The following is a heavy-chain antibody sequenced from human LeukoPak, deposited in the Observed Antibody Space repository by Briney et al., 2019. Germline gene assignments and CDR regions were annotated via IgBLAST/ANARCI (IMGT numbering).Heavy chain of an antibody. CDR3: AREAGATYY. D-gene: IGHD1-26*01. Sequence: PSETLSLTCAVYGGPFSGYYWSWIRQPPGKGLEWIGEINHSGSTNYNPSLKSRVTISVDTSKNQFSLKLSSVTAADTAVYYCAREAGATYYWGQGTLVTVSS. J-gene: IGHJ4*02. CDR1: GGPFSGYY. CDR2: INHSGST. V-gene: IGHV4-34*01.